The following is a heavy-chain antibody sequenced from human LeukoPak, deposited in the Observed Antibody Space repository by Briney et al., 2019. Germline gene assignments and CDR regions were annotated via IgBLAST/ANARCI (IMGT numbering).Heavy chain of an antibody. CDR1: GYSFTGYY. J-gene: IGHJ5*01. CDR3: ARGYRDSICPCLDS. Sequence: GASVSVSCKASGYSFTGYYIHWVRQAPGQGPEWMGWINPNSGGTKYAQRFQGRVTMTRDTSISTAYMDLSSLTSDDTAVYFCARGYRDSICPCLDSWGQGTLVTVSS. D-gene: IGHD3-22*01. V-gene: IGHV1-2*02. CDR2: INPNSGGT.